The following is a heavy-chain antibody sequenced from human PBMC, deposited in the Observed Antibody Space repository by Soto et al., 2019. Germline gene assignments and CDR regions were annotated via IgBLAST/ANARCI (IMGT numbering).Heavy chain of an antibody. CDR2: ISAYSGNT. J-gene: IGHJ6*02. Sequence: ASVKVSCKASGYTFSSHGINWVLQAPGQGLEWMGWISAYSGNTNYAEKVQGRVTLTTDTSATTAYMELRSLRSDDTAVYYCARPLDYYYYAMDVWGQGTTVTVS. CDR3: ARPLDYYYYAMDV. V-gene: IGHV1-18*04. CDR1: GYTFSSHG. D-gene: IGHD6-13*01.